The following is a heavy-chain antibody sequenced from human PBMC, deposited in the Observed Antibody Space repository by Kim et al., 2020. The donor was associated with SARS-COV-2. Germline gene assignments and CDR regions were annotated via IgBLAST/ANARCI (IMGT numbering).Heavy chain of an antibody. J-gene: IGHJ6*02. Sequence: GGSLRLSCAASGFTFSSYGMHWVRQAPGKGLEWVAVISYDGSNKYYADSVKGRFTISRDNSKNTLYLQMNSLRAEDTAVYYCAKVPRGSWFGELWGFVDYYYGMDVWGQGTTVTVSS. CDR1: GFTFSSYG. V-gene: IGHV3-30*18. CDR3: AKVPRGSWFGELWGFVDYYYGMDV. D-gene: IGHD3-10*01. CDR2: ISYDGSNK.